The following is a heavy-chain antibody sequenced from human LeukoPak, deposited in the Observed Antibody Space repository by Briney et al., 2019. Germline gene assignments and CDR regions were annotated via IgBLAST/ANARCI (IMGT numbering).Heavy chain of an antibody. J-gene: IGHJ6*03. D-gene: IGHD4-17*01. V-gene: IGHV3-7*01. CDR2: IKEDGSEK. CDR3: ARRSTVTASDFYYMDV. Sequence: GGSLRLSCEASEFIFSGYWMTWVRQAPGKGLEWVANIKEDGSEKYYVDSVKGRFIISRNNANKSLYLQMNSLRAEDTAVYYCARRSTVTASDFYYMDVWGKGTTVIVSS. CDR1: EFIFSGYW.